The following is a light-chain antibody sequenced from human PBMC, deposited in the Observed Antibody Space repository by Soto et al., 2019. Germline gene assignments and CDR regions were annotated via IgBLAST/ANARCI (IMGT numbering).Light chain of an antibody. CDR3: QQYNDLPTWT. Sequence: DLHMTQSPSTLSASVGDRVTITCRASQNIYIWLAWYQKKPGKAPNLLIYKASTLQSGVPSRFSGNGSGTEFTLTITSLQPDDSATYYCQQYNDLPTWTFGQGTKVDIK. V-gene: IGKV1-5*03. CDR1: QNIYIW. J-gene: IGKJ1*01. CDR2: KAS.